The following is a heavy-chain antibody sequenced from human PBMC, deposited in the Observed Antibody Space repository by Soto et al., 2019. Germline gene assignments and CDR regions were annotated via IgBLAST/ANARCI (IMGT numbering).Heavy chain of an antibody. CDR1: GFTFSGAG. V-gene: IGHV3-23*01. CDR3: AKEGEIVATIGALEY. J-gene: IGHJ4*02. D-gene: IGHD5-12*01. CDR2: SASISGIT. Sequence: GGSLRLSCAASGFTFSGAGMNCVRQPPGKGLEGVSGSASISGITNYADSVKGRFTISKDTSKNTVYLQMNSLRAEDTALYYCAKEGEIVATIGALEYWGQGAMVTVSS.